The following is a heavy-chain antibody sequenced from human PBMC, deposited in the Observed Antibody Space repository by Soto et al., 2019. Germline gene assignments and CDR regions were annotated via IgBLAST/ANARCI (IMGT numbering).Heavy chain of an antibody. CDR3: TRHSVDC. V-gene: IGHV3-73*01. Sequence: EVQVVESGGGLVQPGGSLKLSCVGSGFTFSDAAMHWVRQASGKGLEWVGRIRSKTSGYPTAYSASVEGRFTIYRDDSKNTAYLKMNSLKNEDTAVYYCTRHSVDCWGQGTLVTVSS. CDR1: GFTFSDAA. CDR2: IRSKTSGYPT. J-gene: IGHJ4*02.